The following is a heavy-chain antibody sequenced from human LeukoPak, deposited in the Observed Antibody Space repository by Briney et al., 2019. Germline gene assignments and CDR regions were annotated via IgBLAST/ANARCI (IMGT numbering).Heavy chain of an antibody. D-gene: IGHD1-26*01. J-gene: IGHJ4*02. CDR2: IYYSGST. V-gene: IGHV4-59*01. CDR1: GGSISSYY. CDR3: ARSVGATIDY. Sequence: SETLSLTCTVSGGSISSYYWSWIRQPPGKGLEWIGYIYYSGSTNCNPSLKSRVTISVDTSKNQFSLKLSSVTAADTAVYYCARSVGATIDYWGQGTLVTVSS.